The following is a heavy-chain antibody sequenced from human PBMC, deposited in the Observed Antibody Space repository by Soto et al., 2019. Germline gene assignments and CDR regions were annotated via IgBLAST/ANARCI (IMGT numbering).Heavy chain of an antibody. D-gene: IGHD2-21*01. J-gene: IGHJ4*02. CDR3: AKDAVYKNGLWLMDH. CDR2: VTGSGGQI. V-gene: IGHV3-23*01. Sequence: GGSLRLSCAVTGFTLSTYAMTWVRPAPGKGLECVSGVTGSGGQIHYADSVKGRFTISKDISKNILFLQMNSLRADDTAVYYCAKDAVYKNGLWLMDHWGRGTLVTVS. CDR1: GFTLSTYA.